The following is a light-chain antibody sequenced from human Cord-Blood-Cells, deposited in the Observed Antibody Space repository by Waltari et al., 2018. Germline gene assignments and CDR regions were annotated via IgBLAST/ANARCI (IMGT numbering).Light chain of an antibody. CDR3: SSYTSSSTYV. J-gene: IGLJ1*01. CDR1: SCHAAGYND. Sequence: QSALTHPASVSQSPGHSIIITCTGASCHAAGYNDISWYQQHPGKAPKLMIYDVSNRPSGVSNRFSGSKSGNTASLTISGLQAEDEADYYCSSYTSSSTYVFGTGTKVTVL. CDR2: DVS. V-gene: IGLV2-14*01.